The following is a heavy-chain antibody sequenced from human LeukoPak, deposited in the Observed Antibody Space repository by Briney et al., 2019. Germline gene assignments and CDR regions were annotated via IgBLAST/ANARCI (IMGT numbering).Heavy chain of an antibody. D-gene: IGHD3-9*01. Sequence: SETLSLTCSVSGGSISTYYWSWIRQPPGKGLEWIGYIYYSGSTNYNPSLKSRVTISVDTSENQFSLKLSSVTAADTAVYYCARVPRYDILTGYYRSYYFDYWGQGTLVTVSS. CDR3: ARVPRYDILTGYYRSYYFDY. J-gene: IGHJ4*02. CDR2: IYYSGST. CDR1: GGSISTYY. V-gene: IGHV4-59*12.